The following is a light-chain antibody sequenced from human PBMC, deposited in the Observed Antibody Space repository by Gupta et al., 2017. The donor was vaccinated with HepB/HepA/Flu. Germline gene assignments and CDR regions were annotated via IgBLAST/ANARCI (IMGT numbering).Light chain of an antibody. CDR2: GAS. Sequence: ESVLTQSPVTLSLSPGERATLSCRASQSVSRSSLAWYQQKPGQAPRLLIYGASSRATGIPDRFSGRGSGTDFTLTISRLEPEDFAVYYCQQDSSSPGTFGGGTKVEIK. J-gene: IGKJ4*01. V-gene: IGKV3-20*01. CDR3: QQDSSSPGT. CDR1: QSVSRSS.